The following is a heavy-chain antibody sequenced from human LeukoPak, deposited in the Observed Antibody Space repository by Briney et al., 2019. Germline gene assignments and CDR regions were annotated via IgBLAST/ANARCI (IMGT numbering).Heavy chain of an antibody. CDR2: ISSSGTTT. V-gene: IGHV3-48*03. CDR1: GFSFSVYE. J-gene: IGHJ4*02. CDR3: AKDISATYSTSVFDS. D-gene: IGHD1-26*01. Sequence: GGSLRLSCAASGFSFSVYEIHWVRQAPGKGLEWISDISSSGTTTYYADSVKGRFTISRDNAKNSLYLQMNSLRAEDMALYFCAKDISATYSTSVFDSWGQGTLVTVSS.